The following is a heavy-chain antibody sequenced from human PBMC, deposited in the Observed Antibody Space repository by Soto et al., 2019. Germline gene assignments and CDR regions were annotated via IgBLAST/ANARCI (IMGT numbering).Heavy chain of an antibody. V-gene: IGHV1-18*01. CDR1: GYTFTSYG. Sequence: VKVSCKASGYTFTSYGISWVRQAPGQGLEWMGWISAYNGNTNYAQKLQGRVTMTTDTSTSTAYMELRSLRSDDTAVYYCARDKGGITGTSATYYYYMDVWGKGTTVTVSS. D-gene: IGHD1-7*01. CDR2: ISAYNGNT. CDR3: ARDKGGITGTSATYYYYMDV. J-gene: IGHJ6*03.